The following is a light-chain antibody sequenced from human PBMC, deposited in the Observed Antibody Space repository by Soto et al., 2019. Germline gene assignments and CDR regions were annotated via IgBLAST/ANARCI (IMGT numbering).Light chain of an antibody. CDR1: SSVVGSYNL. V-gene: IGLV2-23*02. Sequence: QSALTQPASVSGSPGQSITISCTGTSSVVGSYNLVSWYQQHPGKAPKLMIYEVSKRPSGVSNRFSGSKSGNTASLTISGLQAEDEADYYCCSYAGSSTSLFGTGTKVTVL. CDR2: EVS. J-gene: IGLJ1*01. CDR3: CSYAGSSTSL.